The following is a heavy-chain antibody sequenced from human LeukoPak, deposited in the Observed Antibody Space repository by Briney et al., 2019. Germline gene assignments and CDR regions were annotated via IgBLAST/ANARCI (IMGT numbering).Heavy chain of an antibody. CDR3: ARGTVRSVNY. J-gene: IGHJ4*02. CDR2: ISACNGKT. V-gene: IGHV1-18*01. CDR1: GYTFNSYY. Sequence: EASVKVSCKTSGYTFNSYYINWVRQAPGQGLEWMGWISACNGKTLYTQELQGRVTMTIDTSTTTAYMELRSLRSDDTAVYYCARGTVRSVNYWGQGTLVTVSS. D-gene: IGHD1-7*01.